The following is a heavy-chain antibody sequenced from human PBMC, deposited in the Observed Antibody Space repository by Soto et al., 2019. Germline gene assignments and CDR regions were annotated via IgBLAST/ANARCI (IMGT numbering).Heavy chain of an antibody. V-gene: IGHV3-30-3*01. J-gene: IGHJ4*02. CDR1: GFTFSSSP. Sequence: QVQLVESGGGVVQPGRSLRLSCEASGFTFSSSPMHWVRQAPGKGLEWVAVISYDGIIKVYADSVQGRFTISRDISKNTLYLQMNSLRTEDMAVYYCVRDKIRGPPDYCDDWGQGTLVTVSS. CDR3: VRDKIRGPPDYCDD. CDR2: ISYDGIIK.